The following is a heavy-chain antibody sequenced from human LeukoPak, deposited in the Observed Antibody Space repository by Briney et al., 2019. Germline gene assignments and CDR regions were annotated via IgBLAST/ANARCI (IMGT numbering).Heavy chain of an antibody. CDR1: GGTFISYA. J-gene: IGHJ6*03. CDR2: IIPIFGTA. D-gene: IGHD3-22*01. V-gene: IGHV1-69*05. CDR3: ASRNDSSGYGNYYYYYMDV. Sequence: SVKVSCKASGGTFISYAISWVRQAPGQGGEWMGRIIPIFGTANYAQKFQGRVTITTDESTSTAYMELSSLRSEDTAVYYCASRNDSSGYGNYYYYYMDVWGKGTTVTVSS.